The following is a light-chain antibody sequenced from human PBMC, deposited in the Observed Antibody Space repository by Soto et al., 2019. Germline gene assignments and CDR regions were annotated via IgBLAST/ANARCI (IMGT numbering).Light chain of an antibody. J-gene: IGKJ4*01. Sequence: EIVMTQSPATLSVSPGERAILSCRASKSVSNNLAWYQQKPGQAPRLIIYGASTRATGIPARFSGSGSGTEFTLSISSLQSEDFAIYYCQQYNNWPPLSFGGGTKVESK. CDR1: KSVSNN. CDR2: GAS. CDR3: QQYNNWPPLS. V-gene: IGKV3-15*01.